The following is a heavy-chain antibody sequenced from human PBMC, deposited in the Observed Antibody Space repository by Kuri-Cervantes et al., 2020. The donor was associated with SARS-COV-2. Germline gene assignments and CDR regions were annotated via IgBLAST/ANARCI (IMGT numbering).Heavy chain of an antibody. CDR3: AKDGRSSGWFEGYFDF. V-gene: IGHV3-33*06. Sequence: GGSLRLSCAASGFTFSSYAMSWVRQAPGKGLEWVAVIWYDGSNKYYADSVKGRFTISRDNSKNTLYLQMNSLRAEDTAVYYCAKDGRSSGWFEGYFDFWGQGTLVTVSS. CDR2: IWYDGSNK. CDR1: GFTFSSYA. D-gene: IGHD6-19*01. J-gene: IGHJ4*02.